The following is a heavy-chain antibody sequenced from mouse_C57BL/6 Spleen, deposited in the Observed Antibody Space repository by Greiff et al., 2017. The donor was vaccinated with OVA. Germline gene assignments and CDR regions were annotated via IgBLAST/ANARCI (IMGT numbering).Heavy chain of an antibody. CDR1: GYTFTSYW. D-gene: IGHD1-1*01. CDR2: IYPGSGST. V-gene: IGHV1-55*01. CDR3: AKDAITTVVDTGAMDY. Sequence: QVQLQQSGAELVKPGASVKMSCKASGYTFTSYWITWVKQRPGQGLEWIGDIYPGSGSTNYNEKFKSKATLTVDTSSSTAYMQLSSLTSEDSAVYYCAKDAITTVVDTGAMDYWGQGTSVTVSS. J-gene: IGHJ4*01.